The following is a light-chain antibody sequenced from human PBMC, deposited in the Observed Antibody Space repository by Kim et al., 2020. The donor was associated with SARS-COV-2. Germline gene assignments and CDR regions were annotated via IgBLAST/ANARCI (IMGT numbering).Light chain of an antibody. Sequence: ELTQPPSASGTPGQRVTISCSGGSSNIGRDYVYCYQQLPGRAPKLLISKTNQRPSGVPDRFSGSKSGTSASLAISGLRSEDEADYYCAAWDNSISSVLFGGGTQLTVL. V-gene: IGLV1-47*01. J-gene: IGLJ2*01. CDR3: AAWDNSISSVL. CDR2: KTN. CDR1: SSNIGRDY.